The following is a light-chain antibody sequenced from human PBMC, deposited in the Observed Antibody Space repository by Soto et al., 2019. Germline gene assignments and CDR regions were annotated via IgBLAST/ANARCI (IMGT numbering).Light chain of an antibody. CDR1: SGHNSYA. V-gene: IGLV4-69*01. Sequence: QLVLTQSPSASASLGASVKITCTLSSGHNSYAIAWHQQQPEKGPRYLMKIKSDGSHIKGDGIPDRFSGSSSGAERYLTISSLQSEDEADYYCQTWGTAIFYVFGTGTKVTVL. CDR3: QTWGTAIFYV. CDR2: IKSDGSH. J-gene: IGLJ1*01.